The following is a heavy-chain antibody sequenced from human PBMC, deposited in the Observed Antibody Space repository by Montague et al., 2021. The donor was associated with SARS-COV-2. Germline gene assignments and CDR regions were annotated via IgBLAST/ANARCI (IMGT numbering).Heavy chain of an antibody. CDR3: ARIPVGSKYYFDF. J-gene: IGHJ4*02. CDR2: TYYRSKWYN. V-gene: IGHV6-1*01. CDR1: GDSVSSNIAT. Sequence: CAISGDSVSSNIATWNRIRQSPSRGLEWLGRTYYRSKWYNDYAESVKSRITIDPDTSKHQFSLHLNSVTPEDTAVYYCARIPVGSKYYFDFWGQGTLVTVSS. D-gene: IGHD2-2*01.